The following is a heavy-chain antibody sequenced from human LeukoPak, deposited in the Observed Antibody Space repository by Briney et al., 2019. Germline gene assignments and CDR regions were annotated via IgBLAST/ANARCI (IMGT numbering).Heavy chain of an antibody. D-gene: IGHD2-15*01. Sequence: SETLSLTCTVSGSSISSYYWSWIRQPPGKGLEWIGYIYYSGSTNYNPSLKSRVTISVDTSKNQFSLKLSSVTAADTAVYYCARDNSFGGSAFDIWGQGTMVTVSS. CDR3: ARDNSFGGSAFDI. J-gene: IGHJ3*02. CDR2: IYYSGST. V-gene: IGHV4-59*01. CDR1: GSSISSYY.